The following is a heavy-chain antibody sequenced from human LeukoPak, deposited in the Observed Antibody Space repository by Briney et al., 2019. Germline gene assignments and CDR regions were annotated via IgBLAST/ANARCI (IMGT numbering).Heavy chain of an antibody. CDR1: PYFISSNYY. J-gene: IGHJ4*02. Sequence: SETLSLTCTVAPYFISSNYYWGWIRQPPGKGVEWIGSIYHSGSTYYNPSLKSRITISVDTTKNQLSLKLTSVTAADTAVYYCARSSGYMSYWGQGTLVTVSS. D-gene: IGHD3-22*01. CDR3: ARSSGYMSY. V-gene: IGHV4-38-2*02. CDR2: IYHSGST.